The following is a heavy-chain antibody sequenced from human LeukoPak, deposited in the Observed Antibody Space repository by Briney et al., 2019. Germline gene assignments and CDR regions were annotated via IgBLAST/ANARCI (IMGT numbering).Heavy chain of an antibody. CDR1: GYTFTGYY. J-gene: IGHJ6*02. CDR3: SVGVPGRYYYYGMDV. Sequence: VASVKVSCKASGYTFTGYYMHWVRQAPGQGLEWMGWINPNSGGTNYAQKFQGRVTMTRDTSISTAYMELSRLRADDTAVYYCSVGVPGRYYYYGMDVWGQGTTDTVSS. D-gene: IGHD3-10*01. V-gene: IGHV1-2*02. CDR2: INPNSGGT.